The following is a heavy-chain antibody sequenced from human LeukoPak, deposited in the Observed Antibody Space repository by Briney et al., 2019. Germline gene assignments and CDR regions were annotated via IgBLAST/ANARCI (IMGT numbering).Heavy chain of an antibody. CDR3: AREMTSMVRGVPDAFDI. J-gene: IGHJ3*02. Sequence: PGGSLRLSCAASGFTFSSYEMNWVRQAPGKGLEWVSYISSSGSTIYYADSVKGRFTISRDNAKNSLYLQMNSLRAEDTAVYYCAREMTSMVRGVPDAFDIWGQGTMVTVSS. CDR1: GFTFSSYE. D-gene: IGHD3-10*01. CDR2: ISSSGSTI. V-gene: IGHV3-48*03.